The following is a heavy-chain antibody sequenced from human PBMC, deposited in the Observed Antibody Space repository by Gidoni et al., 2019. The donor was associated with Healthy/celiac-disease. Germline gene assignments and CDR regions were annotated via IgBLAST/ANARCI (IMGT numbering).Heavy chain of an antibody. Sequence: QVQLVESGAGVVPPGRSLRLSCAASGFTFSSYGTPSLRQDPGKGLEWVAVIWYDGSNKYYADAVKGRFTISRDNSKNTRYLQMNSLRAEDTAVYYCARDGYCSGGSCTPDYYYYYMDVWGKGTTVTVSS. CDR3: ARDGYCSGGSCTPDYYYYYMDV. CDR2: IWYDGSNK. CDR1: GFTFSSYG. D-gene: IGHD2-15*01. J-gene: IGHJ6*03. V-gene: IGHV3-33*01.